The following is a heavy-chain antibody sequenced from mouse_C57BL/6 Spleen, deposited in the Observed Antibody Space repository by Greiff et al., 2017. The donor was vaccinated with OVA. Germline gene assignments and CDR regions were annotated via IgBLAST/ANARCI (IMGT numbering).Heavy chain of an antibody. Sequence: VKLQESGAELVKPGASVKISCKASGYAFSSYWMNWVKQRPGKGLEWIGQIYPGDGDTNYNGKFKGKATLTADNSSSTAYMQLSSLTSEDSAVYFCARGGYYYGSSYEIYYFDYWGQGTTLTVSS. CDR1: GYAFSSYW. D-gene: IGHD1-1*01. J-gene: IGHJ2*01. CDR2: IYPGDGDT. V-gene: IGHV1-80*01. CDR3: ARGGYYYGSSYEIYYFDY.